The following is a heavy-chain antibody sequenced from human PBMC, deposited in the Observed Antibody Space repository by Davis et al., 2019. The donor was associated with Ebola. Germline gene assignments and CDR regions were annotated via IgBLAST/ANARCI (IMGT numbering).Heavy chain of an antibody. Sequence: SETLSLTCTVSGGSINSHFWSWIRQPPGKGLEWIGYIYYSGSTNYNPSLKSRVTISVDTSKNQFSLKLSSVTAADTAVYYCARHTYYDFWSGYYYYYGMDVWGQGTTVTVSS. CDR1: GGSINSHF. CDR2: IYYSGST. V-gene: IGHV4-59*08. CDR3: ARHTYYDFWSGYYYYYGMDV. J-gene: IGHJ6*02. D-gene: IGHD3-3*01.